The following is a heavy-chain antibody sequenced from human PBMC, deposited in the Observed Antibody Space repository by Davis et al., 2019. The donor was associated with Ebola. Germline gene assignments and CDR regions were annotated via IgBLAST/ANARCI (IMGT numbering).Heavy chain of an antibody. CDR3: ASYSGSFYGMDV. V-gene: IGHV4-34*01. J-gene: IGHJ6*02. CDR2: SNHSGST. Sequence: PSETLSLTCAVYGGSLSGYYWSWIRQPPGKGLEWIGESNHSGSTNYNPSLKSRVTISVDTSKNQFSLKLSSVTAADTAVYYCASYSGSFYGMDVWGQGTTVTVSS. CDR1: GGSLSGYY. D-gene: IGHD1-26*01.